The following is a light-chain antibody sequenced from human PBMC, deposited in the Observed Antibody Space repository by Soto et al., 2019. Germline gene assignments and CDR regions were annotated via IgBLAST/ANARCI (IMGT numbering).Light chain of an antibody. CDR1: SSNIGSNY. CDR2: RNN. J-gene: IGLJ2*01. Sequence: QSVLTQPPSASGTPGQRVTISCSGSSSNIGSNYVYWYQQLPGTAPKLLIYRNNQRPSGVPDRFSGSKSGTSASLAISGLRSEDEADYYCAAWDDSLSGPNVVFGGGTKLTVL. V-gene: IGLV1-47*01. CDR3: AAWDDSLSGPNVV.